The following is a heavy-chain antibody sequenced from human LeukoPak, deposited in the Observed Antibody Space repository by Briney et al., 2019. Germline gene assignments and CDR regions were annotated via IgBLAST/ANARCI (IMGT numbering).Heavy chain of an antibody. CDR1: GFTFSTYA. CDR2: ISGSDNST. D-gene: IGHD3-22*01. J-gene: IGHJ6*03. V-gene: IGHV3-23*01. Sequence: GGSLRLSCEASGFTFSTYAMSWVRQAPGKGLEWVSTISGSDNSTYYADSVKGRFAISRDNSKNTLYLQMNSLRAEDTAVYYCAREGLYDSSGYHYYYYMDVWGKGTTVTVSS. CDR3: AREGLYDSSGYHYYYYMDV.